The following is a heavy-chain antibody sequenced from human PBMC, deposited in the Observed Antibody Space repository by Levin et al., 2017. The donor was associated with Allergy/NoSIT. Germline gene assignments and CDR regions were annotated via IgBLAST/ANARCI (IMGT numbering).Heavy chain of an antibody. CDR2: FDPEDGET. D-gene: IGHD6-19*01. J-gene: IGHJ3*02. CDR1: GYTLTELS. V-gene: IGHV1-24*01. CDR3: ATYEGLVGAVAGAFDI. Sequence: GESLKISCKVSGYTLTELSMHWVRQAPGKGLEWMGGFDPEDGETIYAQKFQGRVTMTEDTSTDTAYMELSSLRSEDTAVYYWATYEGLVGAVAGAFDIWGQGTMVTVAS.